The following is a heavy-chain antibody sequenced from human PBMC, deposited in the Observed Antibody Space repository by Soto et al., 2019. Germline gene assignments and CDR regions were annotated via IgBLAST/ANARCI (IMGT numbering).Heavy chain of an antibody. D-gene: IGHD2-2*02. Sequence: XSVKVSCKASGYTFTSYGISWVRQAPGQGLEWMGWISAYNGNTNYAQKLQGRVTMTTDTSTSTAYMELRSLRSDDTAVYYCARVVVVPAAIRGVNWFDPWGQGTLVTVSS. CDR1: GYTFTSYG. CDR2: ISAYNGNT. J-gene: IGHJ5*02. V-gene: IGHV1-18*01. CDR3: ARVVVVPAAIRGVNWFDP.